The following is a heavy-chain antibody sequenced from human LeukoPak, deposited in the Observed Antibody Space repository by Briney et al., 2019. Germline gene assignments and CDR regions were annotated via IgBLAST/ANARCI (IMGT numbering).Heavy chain of an antibody. J-gene: IGHJ3*02. CDR1: GFTFDDYA. V-gene: IGHV3-9*01. CDR3: AKDRQWFGELFAPDAFDI. D-gene: IGHD3-10*01. Sequence: TGGSLRLSCAASGFTFDDYAMHWVRQAPGKGLEWVSGISWNSGSIGYADSVKGRFTISRDNAKNSLYLQMNSLRAEDTALYYCAKDRQWFGELFAPDAFDIWGQGTMVTVSS. CDR2: ISWNSGSI.